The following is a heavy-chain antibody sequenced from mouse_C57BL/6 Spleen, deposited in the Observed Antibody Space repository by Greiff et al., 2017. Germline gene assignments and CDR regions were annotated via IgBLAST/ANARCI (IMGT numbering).Heavy chain of an antibody. V-gene: IGHV1-53*01. CDR3: ASDGNYFFGY. CDR2: INPSNGGT. Sequence: VQLQESGAELVKPGASVKLSCTASGYTFTSYCMHWVKQRPGQGLEWIGKINPSNGGTYYAEKFKGKATLTGDTSSNTAYLQLSSLTSEDTAVYYCASDGNYFFGYWGQGTTVTVAA. J-gene: IGHJ2*01. D-gene: IGHD2-1*01. CDR1: GYTFTSYC.